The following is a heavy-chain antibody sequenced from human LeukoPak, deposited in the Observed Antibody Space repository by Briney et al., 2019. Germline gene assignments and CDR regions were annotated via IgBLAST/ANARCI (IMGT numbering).Heavy chain of an antibody. J-gene: IGHJ6*02. CDR3: GRVLAGGFRMDV. Sequence: PGGSLRLSCAASGFSFSDSYMTWIRQAPGKGLECVSYISDSATTTWYADSVKGRFTISRDNAKKSLYLQMNNVSAEDTAVYYCGRVLAGGFRMDVWGQGTTVTISS. D-gene: IGHD2-15*01. V-gene: IGHV3-11*01. CDR1: GFSFSDSY. CDR2: ISDSATTT.